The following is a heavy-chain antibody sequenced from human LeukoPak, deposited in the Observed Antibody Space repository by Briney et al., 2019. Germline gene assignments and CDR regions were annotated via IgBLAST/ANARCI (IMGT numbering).Heavy chain of an antibody. CDR2: ISNTGNTI. V-gene: IGHV3-11*04. J-gene: IGHJ4*02. CDR1: GFTFSDYY. Sequence: GGSLRLSCAASGFTFSDYYMNWFRQAPGKGLEWVSSISNTGNTIYYADSVKGRFTISRDNAANSLYLQMHSLRVEDTATYYCARDLLYVTTSDYWGQGTLVTVSS. CDR3: ARDLLYVTTSDY. D-gene: IGHD4-11*01.